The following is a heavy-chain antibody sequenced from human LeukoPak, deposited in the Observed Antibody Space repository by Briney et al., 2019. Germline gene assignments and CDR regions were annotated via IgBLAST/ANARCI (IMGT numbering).Heavy chain of an antibody. CDR2: ISSSGSEE. CDR1: GFTFRDFY. CDR3: ARVSSGWYIDY. Sequence: GGSLRLSCAASGFTFRDFYMGWIRQAPGKGLEWVSYISSSGSEEYYADSVKGRFTISRDNAKNSLYLEMNSLRAEDTAVYYCARVSSGWYIDYWGQGTLVTASS. D-gene: IGHD6-19*01. J-gene: IGHJ4*02. V-gene: IGHV3-11*01.